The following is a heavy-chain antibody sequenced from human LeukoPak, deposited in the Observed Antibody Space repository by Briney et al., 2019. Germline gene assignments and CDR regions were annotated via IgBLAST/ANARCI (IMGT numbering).Heavy chain of an antibody. J-gene: IGHJ3*02. V-gene: IGHV1-2*02. CDR2: INPNSGGT. D-gene: IGHD6-13*01. Sequence: ASVKVSCKASGYTFTGYYMHWVRQAPGQGLEWMGWINPNSGGTNYAQKFQGRVTMTRDTSISTAYMELSRLRSGDTAVYYCAVGFAGSWYVAFDIWGQGTMVTVSS. CDR3: AVGFAGSWYVAFDI. CDR1: GYTFTGYY.